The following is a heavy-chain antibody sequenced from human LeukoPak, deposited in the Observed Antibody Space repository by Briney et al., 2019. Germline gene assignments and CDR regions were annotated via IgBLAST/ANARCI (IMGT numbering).Heavy chain of an antibody. V-gene: IGHV3-13*01. D-gene: IGHD6-13*01. Sequence: PGGSLRLSCAASGFTFSSYDMHWVRQATGKGLEWVSAIGTAGDTYYPGSVKGRFTISRENAKNSLYLQMNSLRAGDTAVYYCARAPIAAAGTSPYYYYYMDVWGKGTTVTISS. CDR2: IGTAGDT. CDR3: ARAPIAAAGTSPYYYYYMDV. CDR1: GFTFSSYD. J-gene: IGHJ6*03.